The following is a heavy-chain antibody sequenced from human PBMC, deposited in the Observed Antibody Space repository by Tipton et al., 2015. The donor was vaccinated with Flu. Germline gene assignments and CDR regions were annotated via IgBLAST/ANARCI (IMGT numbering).Heavy chain of an antibody. J-gene: IGHJ3*02. D-gene: IGHD6-13*01. CDR3: ARLESRSWFGPWAFDI. CDR2: IYPADSDN. CDR1: GYNFSIYW. Sequence: VQLVQSGAEVRKPGESLKISCEGSGYNFSIYWITWVRQMPGKGLEWMGIIYPADSDNRYSPSFRGQVTISADKSISTAYLHWSSLKASDTAMYYCARLESRSWFGPWAFDIWGQGTMVTVSS. V-gene: IGHV5-51*03.